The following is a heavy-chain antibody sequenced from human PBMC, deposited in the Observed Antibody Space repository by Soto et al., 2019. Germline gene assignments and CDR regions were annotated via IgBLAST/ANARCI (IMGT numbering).Heavy chain of an antibody. CDR1: GGPFSSYA. J-gene: IGHJ6*02. D-gene: IGHD2-2*01. CDR2: IIPIFGTA. Sequence: SVKVSFKASGGPFSSYAISWVRQAPGQGLEWMGGIIPIFGTANYAQKFQGRVTITAYKSTSTAYMELSSLRSEDTAVYYCAGASDIVVVPDATYGMDVWGQGTTVTVSS. CDR3: AGASDIVVVPDATYGMDV. V-gene: IGHV1-69*06.